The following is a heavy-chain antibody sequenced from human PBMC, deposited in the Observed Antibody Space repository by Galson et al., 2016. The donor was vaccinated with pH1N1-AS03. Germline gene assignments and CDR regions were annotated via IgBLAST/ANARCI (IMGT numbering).Heavy chain of an antibody. CDR3: AIGPVSSANYWFLPPYY. CDR2: ISGNGFST. J-gene: IGHJ4*02. V-gene: IGHV3-64*01. D-gene: IGHD4/OR15-4a*01. CDR1: GFTFSSYA. Sequence: SLRLSCAVGGFTFSSYAMFWLCQAPGKGLEYVSAISGNGFSTYYANSVKDRFTVSRDNSKNTLYLQMGSLRVEDMAVYYCAIGPVSSANYWFLPPYYWGQGTLVSVSS.